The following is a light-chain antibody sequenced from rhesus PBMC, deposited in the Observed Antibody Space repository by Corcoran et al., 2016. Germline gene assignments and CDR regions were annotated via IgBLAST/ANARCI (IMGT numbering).Light chain of an antibody. CDR2: EVS. CDR1: SSDIGGYNG. CDR3: GLYRSGSTFI. J-gene: IGLJ1*01. Sequence: QSALTQPPSVSKSLGQSVTISCTGTSSDIGGYNGVSWYQQPPGTAPRLLIYEVSKRPSGVSDRFSGSKSGNTASLTISGLQAEDEADYYCGLYRSGSTFIFGAGTRLTVL. V-gene: IGLV2-38*01.